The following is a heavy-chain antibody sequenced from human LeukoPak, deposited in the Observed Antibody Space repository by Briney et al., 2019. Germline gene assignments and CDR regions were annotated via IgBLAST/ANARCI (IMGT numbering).Heavy chain of an antibody. CDR2: IIPILGIA. Sequence: SVKVSCKASGGTFSSYAISWVRQAPGQGLEWMGRIIPILGIANYAQKFQGRVTITADKSTSAAYMELSSLRSEDTAVYYCARGSVTVTTYVDYWGQGTLVTVSS. J-gene: IGHJ4*02. CDR3: ARGSVTVTTYVDY. CDR1: GGTFSSYA. D-gene: IGHD4-17*01. V-gene: IGHV1-69*04.